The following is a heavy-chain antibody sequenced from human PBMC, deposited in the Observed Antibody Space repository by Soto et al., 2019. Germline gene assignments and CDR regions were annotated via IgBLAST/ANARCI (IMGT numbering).Heavy chain of an antibody. CDR3: ARDLPPVDY. CDR2: ISAYNGNT. J-gene: IGHJ4*02. V-gene: IGHV1-18*01. CDR1: GYTFSSYH. Sequence: QIQLVQSGAEVKKPGASVKVSCKASGYTFSSYHITWVRQAPGQGLEWMGWISAYNGNTNYAQNLQGRVTMTTDPSASTAYMELRSLRSDDTAVYYCARDLPPVDYWCQGTLVTVSS.